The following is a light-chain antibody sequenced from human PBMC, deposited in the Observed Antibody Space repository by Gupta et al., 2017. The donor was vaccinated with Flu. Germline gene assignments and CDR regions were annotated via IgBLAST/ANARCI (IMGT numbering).Light chain of an antibody. V-gene: IGLV2-14*01. Sequence: QSALTHPASVSGSPGQSITISCTGTTSYVGGYNSVSWYQQRPGTAPKLMIYDVSNRPSGISNRFSGSKSGNTASLTISGLQAEDEADYYCSSYTSGSTLVVAFGGGTKLTVL. CDR1: TSYVGGYNS. CDR3: SSYTSGSTLVVA. CDR2: DVS. J-gene: IGLJ2*01.